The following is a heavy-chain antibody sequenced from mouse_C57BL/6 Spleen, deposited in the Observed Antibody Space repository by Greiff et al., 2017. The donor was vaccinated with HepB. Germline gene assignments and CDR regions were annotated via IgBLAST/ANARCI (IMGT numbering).Heavy chain of an antibody. Sequence: EVMLVESGPGMVKPSQSLSLTCTVTGYSITSGYDWHWIRHFPGNKLEWMGYISYSGSTNYNPSLKSRISITHDTSKNHFFLKLNSVTTEDTATYYCASSGTADYFDYWGQGTTLTVSS. CDR1: GYSITSGYD. CDR3: ASSGTADYFDY. V-gene: IGHV3-1*01. D-gene: IGHD4-1*01. J-gene: IGHJ2*01. CDR2: ISYSGST.